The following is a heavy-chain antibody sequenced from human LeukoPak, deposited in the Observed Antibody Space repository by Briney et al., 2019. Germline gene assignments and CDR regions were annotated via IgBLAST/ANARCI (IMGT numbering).Heavy chain of an antibody. CDR2: IYHSGST. J-gene: IGHJ5*02. Sequence: SETLSLTCTVSGYSISSGYYWGWIRQPPGKGLEWIGSIYHSGSTYYNPSLKSRVTISVDTSKNQFSLKLSSVTAADTAVYYCARAPYSGTRWAGERWFDPWGQGTLVTVSS. CDR1: GYSISSGYY. V-gene: IGHV4-38-2*02. D-gene: IGHD1-26*01. CDR3: ARAPYSGTRWAGERWFDP.